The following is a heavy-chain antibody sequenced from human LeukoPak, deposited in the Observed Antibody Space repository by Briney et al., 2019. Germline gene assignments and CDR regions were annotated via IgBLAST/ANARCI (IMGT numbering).Heavy chain of an antibody. Sequence: SVKVSCKTSGGTFNNYAISWVRRAPGQGLEWMGGIIPIFGTANYAQKFQGRVTITADESTSTAYMELSSLRSEDTAVYYCARGADGDYVPYYFDYWGQGTLVTVSS. CDR1: GGTFNNYA. D-gene: IGHD4-17*01. V-gene: IGHV1-69*01. CDR3: ARGADGDYVPYYFDY. J-gene: IGHJ4*02. CDR2: IIPIFGTA.